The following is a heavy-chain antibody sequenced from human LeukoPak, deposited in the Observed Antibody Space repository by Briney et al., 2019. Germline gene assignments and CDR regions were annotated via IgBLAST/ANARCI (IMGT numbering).Heavy chain of an antibody. Sequence: GGSLRLSCAASGFTFTSHWMSWVRQAPAKGREWVARMNLDGSEKYYVDSVKGRFTTSRDNAKTSLYLEMNSLRAEDTAVYYCARDATYCTNGVCYTRFDYWGQGTLVTVSS. J-gene: IGHJ4*02. D-gene: IGHD2-8*01. CDR2: MNLDGSEK. CDR3: ARDATYCTNGVCYTRFDY. CDR1: GFTFTSHW. V-gene: IGHV3-7*01.